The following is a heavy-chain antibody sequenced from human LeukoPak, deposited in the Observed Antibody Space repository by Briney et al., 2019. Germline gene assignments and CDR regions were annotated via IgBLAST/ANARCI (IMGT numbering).Heavy chain of an antibody. CDR1: GGSISSYY. V-gene: IGHV4-59*01. J-gene: IGHJ3*02. CDR3: ARDLVTTFAFDI. CDR2: IYYSGST. Sequence: SETLSLTCTVSGGSISSYYWSWIRQPPGKGLEWIGYIYYSGSTNYNPSLKSRVTISVDTSKSQFSLKLSSVTAADTAVYYCARDLVTTFAFDIWGQGTMVTVSS. D-gene: IGHD4-17*01.